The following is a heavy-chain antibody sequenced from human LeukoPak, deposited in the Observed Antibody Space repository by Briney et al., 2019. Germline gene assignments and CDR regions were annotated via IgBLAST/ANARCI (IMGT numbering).Heavy chain of an antibody. D-gene: IGHD6-13*01. CDR3: ARDYSSSADWFDP. V-gene: IGHV1-2*02. Sequence: ASVKVSFRASGYTLTGYYIHWVRLAPGQGLEWMGWINPSSGGTKYAQKSQDRVTMTGDTAISTAYMELSRLRSDDTAVYYCARDYSSSADWFDPWGQGTLVTVSS. CDR1: GYTLTGYY. CDR2: INPSSGGT. J-gene: IGHJ5*02.